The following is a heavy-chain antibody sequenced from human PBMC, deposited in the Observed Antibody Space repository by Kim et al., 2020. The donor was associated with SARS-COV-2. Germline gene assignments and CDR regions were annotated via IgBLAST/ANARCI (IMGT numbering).Heavy chain of an antibody. D-gene: IGHD6-13*01. CDR2: ISYDGSTK. Sequence: GGSLRLSCAASGFTFSSYAMHWVRQAPGKGLEWVAVISYDGSTKDYADSVKGRFTISRDSSRDTLYLQMNSLRGEDTSVYYCARDLGSSWSHYYYYGLDVWGQGTTVIVSS. CDR1: GFTFSSYA. CDR3: ARDLGSSWSHYYYYGLDV. V-gene: IGHV3-30-3*01. J-gene: IGHJ6*02.